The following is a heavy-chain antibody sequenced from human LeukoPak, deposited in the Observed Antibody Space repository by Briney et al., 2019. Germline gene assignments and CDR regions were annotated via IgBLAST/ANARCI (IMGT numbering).Heavy chain of an antibody. CDR2: IDPGDSDT. CDR1: GYSFTSYW. D-gene: IGHD4-11*01. J-gene: IGHJ5*02. CDR3: ARTNDYSNYPAYTWFDP. V-gene: IGHV5-51*01. Sequence: GESLKISWKGSGYSFTSYWIGWVRQMPGKGLEWMGIIDPGDSDTRYSPSFQGQATISADTSTSTAYMQWSSLKASDTAMYYCARTNDYSNYPAYTWFDPWGQGTLVTVSS.